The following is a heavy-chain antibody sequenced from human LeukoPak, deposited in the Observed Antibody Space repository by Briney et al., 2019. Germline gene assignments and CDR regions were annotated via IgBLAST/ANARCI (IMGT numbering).Heavy chain of an antibody. V-gene: IGHV4-39*01. CDR1: GDSISSSKYY. CDR2: IYYSGTT. J-gene: IGHJ4*02. CDR3: ARRDVGATIDY. Sequence: SETLSLTCTVSGDSISSSKYYWGWNRQPPGKGLEWIGSIYYSGTTFYNPSLKSRVTISVDTSKNQFSLKLSSVTAADTAVYYCARRDVGATIDYWGQGTLVTVSS. D-gene: IGHD1-26*01.